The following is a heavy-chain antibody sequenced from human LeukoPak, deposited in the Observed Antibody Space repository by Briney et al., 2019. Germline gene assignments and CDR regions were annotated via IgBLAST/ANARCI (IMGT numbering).Heavy chain of an antibody. J-gene: IGHJ3*02. CDR1: GFTFSSYS. CDR3: ARGGSSWYIRGIGAFDI. V-gene: IGHV3-48*01. CDR2: ISSSSSTI. Sequence: GGSLRLSCAASGFTFSSYSMNWVRQAPGKGLEWVSYISSSSSTIYYADSVKGRFTISRDNGKNSLYLQMNNLRAEDTAVYYCARGGSSWYIRGIGAFDIWGQGTMVTVSS. D-gene: IGHD6-13*01.